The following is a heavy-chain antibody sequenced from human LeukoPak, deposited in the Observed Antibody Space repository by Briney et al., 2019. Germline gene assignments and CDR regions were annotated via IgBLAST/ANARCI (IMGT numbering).Heavy chain of an antibody. CDR2: IYYSGST. CDR1: GGSISSYY. Sequence: SETLSLTCTVSGGSISSYYWSWIRQPPGKGLEWIGYIYYSGSTNYNPSLKSRVTISVDTSKNQFSLKLSSVTAADTAVYYCARLTGDWFDPWGQGTLVTVSS. CDR3: ARLTGDWFDP. J-gene: IGHJ5*02. V-gene: IGHV4-59*08. D-gene: IGHD3-10*01.